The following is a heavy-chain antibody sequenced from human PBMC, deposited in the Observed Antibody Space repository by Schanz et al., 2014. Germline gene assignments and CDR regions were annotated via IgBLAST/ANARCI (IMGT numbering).Heavy chain of an antibody. CDR2: VSRSTPDI. Sequence: EVQLVESGGGLVQPGGSLRLSCAASGFSVGNKYMNWVRQAPGKGLEWVSYVSRSTPDIYYADSVKGRFTISRDNAKNSLFLQMNSLRPEDTAVYYCARGRVLESWGQGTLVTVSS. CDR3: ARGRVLES. V-gene: IGHV3-48*04. J-gene: IGHJ5*02. D-gene: IGHD1-1*01. CDR1: GFSVGNKY.